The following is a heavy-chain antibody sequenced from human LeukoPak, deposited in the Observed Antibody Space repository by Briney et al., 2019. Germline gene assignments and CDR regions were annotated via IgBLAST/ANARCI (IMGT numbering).Heavy chain of an antibody. J-gene: IGHJ1*01. V-gene: IGHV3-7*01. CDR1: GFTFSSYW. CDR3: ALYSSSWYGYFQH. CDR2: IKQDGSEK. D-gene: IGHD6-13*01. Sequence: PGGSLRLSCAASGFTFSSYWMSWVRQAPGKGLEWVANIKQDGSEKYYVDSVMGRFTISRDNAKNSLYLQMNSLRAEDTAVYYCALYSSSWYGYFQHWGQGTLVTVSS.